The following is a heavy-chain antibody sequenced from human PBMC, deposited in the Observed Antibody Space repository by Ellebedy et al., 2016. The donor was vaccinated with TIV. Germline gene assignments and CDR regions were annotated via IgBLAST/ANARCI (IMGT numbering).Heavy chain of an antibody. V-gene: IGHV5-10-1*01. Sequence: GESLKISCKGSGYIFTNLWISWVRQMPGKGLEWMGRIDPSNSNTNYSPSFQGHVTISADKSFSTAYLQWNNLRASDTAMYYCASLWDTVPGDSYTMDVWGQGTTVTVSS. CDR3: ASLWDTVPGDSYTMDV. D-gene: IGHD3-16*01. CDR1: GYIFTNLW. CDR2: IDPSNSNT. J-gene: IGHJ6*02.